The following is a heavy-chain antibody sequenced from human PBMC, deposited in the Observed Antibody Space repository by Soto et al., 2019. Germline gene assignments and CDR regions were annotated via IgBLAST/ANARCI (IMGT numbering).Heavy chain of an antibody. CDR2: INYSGST. Sequence: QVQLQESGPGLVKPSETLSLTCTVSVSGGSVSTGVHYWSWIRQPPGKGLEWIGYINYSGSTNYNTSLKSRVTISVDTSKNQFSLKLTSVTAADTAVYYCARGYYSSWYWFDRWGRGTLVTVSS. CDR3: ARGYYSSWYWFDR. CDR1: GGSVSTGVHY. D-gene: IGHD6-13*01. V-gene: IGHV4-61*08. J-gene: IGHJ2*01.